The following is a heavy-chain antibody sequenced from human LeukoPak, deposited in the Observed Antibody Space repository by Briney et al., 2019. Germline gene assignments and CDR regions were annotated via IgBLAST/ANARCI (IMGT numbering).Heavy chain of an antibody. CDR3: AREVRGVLNYYFDY. D-gene: IGHD3-10*01. J-gene: IGHJ4*02. CDR1: GGSISSGGYY. Sequence: PSQTLSLTCTVSGGSISSGGYYWSWIRQHPGKGXXXXGYIYYSGSTYYNPSLKSRVTISVDTSKNQFSLKLSSVTAADTAVYYCAREVRGVLNYYFDYWGQGTLVTVSS. V-gene: IGHV4-31*03. CDR2: IYYSGST.